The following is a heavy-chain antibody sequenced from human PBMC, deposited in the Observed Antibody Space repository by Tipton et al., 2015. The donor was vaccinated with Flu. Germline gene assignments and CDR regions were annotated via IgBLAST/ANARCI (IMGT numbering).Heavy chain of an antibody. CDR2: IKQDGSVR. D-gene: IGHD3-10*01. V-gene: IGHV3-7*01. CDR1: GFTFSDYW. Sequence: SLRLSCAASGFTFSDYWMSWVRQAPGKGLEWVANIKQDGSVRYYVDSVKGRFTISRDNAKNSLSLQMNSLRVEDTAVYYCARKVGDYWGQGTLVTVSS. J-gene: IGHJ4*02. CDR3: ARKVGDY.